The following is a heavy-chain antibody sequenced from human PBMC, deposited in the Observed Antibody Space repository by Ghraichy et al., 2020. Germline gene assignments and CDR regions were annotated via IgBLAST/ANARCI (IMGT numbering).Heavy chain of an antibody. D-gene: IGHD2-2*01. CDR1: GFAFNSYA. Sequence: SCAASGFAFNSYALNWVRQAPGRGPEWVSVITASSGNTYYADSVKGRFTISRDTSKNTLYLQMNSLRAEDTAVYYCAKDRLAQAGPAYYFDYWGQGTLVTVSS. J-gene: IGHJ4*02. CDR3: AKDRLAQAGPAYYFDY. V-gene: IGHV3-23*01. CDR2: ITASSGNT.